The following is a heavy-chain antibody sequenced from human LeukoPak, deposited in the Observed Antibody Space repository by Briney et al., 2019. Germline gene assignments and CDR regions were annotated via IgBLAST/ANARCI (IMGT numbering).Heavy chain of an antibody. CDR2: ISWNSGSI. Sequence: PGGSLRLSCAASGFTFDDYAMRWVRQAPGKGLEWVSGISWNSGSIGYADSVKGRFTISRDNAKNSLYLQMNSLRAEDTALYYCAKDMGLYSSSWYDAFDIWGQGTMVTVSS. CDR3: AKDMGLYSSSWYDAFDI. J-gene: IGHJ3*02. D-gene: IGHD6-13*01. V-gene: IGHV3-9*01. CDR1: GFTFDDYA.